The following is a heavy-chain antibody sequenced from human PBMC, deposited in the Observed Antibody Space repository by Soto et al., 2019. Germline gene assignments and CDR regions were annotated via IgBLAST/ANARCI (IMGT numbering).Heavy chain of an antibody. CDR1: WFSPNKDGMG. Sequence: SGPDLRTATQSVGMACSSWWFSPNKDGMGVGWIRQPPGKALEWLALIYWDGDRRYRPSLMSRLTIAKDTSKNQVVLTMTNMDPVDTATYYCVHSRCGGDRHQSYSSHYYYGMDIWGQGTTVTVSS. D-gene: IGHD2-21*02. CDR2: IYWDGDR. CDR3: VHSRCGGDRHQSYSSHYYYGMDI. J-gene: IGHJ6*02. V-gene: IGHV2-5*02.